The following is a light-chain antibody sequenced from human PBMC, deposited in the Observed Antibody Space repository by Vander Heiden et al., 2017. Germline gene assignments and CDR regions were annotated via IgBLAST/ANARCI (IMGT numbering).Light chain of an antibody. CDR2: DAS. CDR1: QSISSW. V-gene: IGKV1-5*01. Sequence: DIQMTQSPSTLSASVGDRVTITCRASQSISSWLAWYQQKPGKAPKRLLYDASSLESGGPSRFSGSGSGTEYTLTISSMQPDDFATYYCQQYNSYSQYTFGQGTKLEIK. J-gene: IGKJ2*01. CDR3: QQYNSYSQYT.